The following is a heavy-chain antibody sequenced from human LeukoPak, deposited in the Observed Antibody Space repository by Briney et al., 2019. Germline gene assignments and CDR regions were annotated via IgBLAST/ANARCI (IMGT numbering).Heavy chain of an antibody. V-gene: IGHV5-51*01. CDR3: ARGDDSSGYYPGGYFDY. CDR1: GYSFTSYW. Sequence: GESLKISCKASGYSFTSYWIGWVRQMPGKGLEWMGIIYPGDSDTRYSPSFQGQVTISADKSISTAYLQWSSLKASDTAMYYCARGDDSSGYYPGGYFDYWGQGTLVTVSS. J-gene: IGHJ4*02. D-gene: IGHD3-22*01. CDR2: IYPGDSDT.